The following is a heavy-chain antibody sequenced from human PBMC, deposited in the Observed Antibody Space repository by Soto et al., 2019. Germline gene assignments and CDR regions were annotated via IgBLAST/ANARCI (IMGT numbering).Heavy chain of an antibody. CDR2: INDSGGT. Sequence: PSGTLSLTCAVYGGSFSGYYWTWSRQPPGKGLEWIGEINDSGGTDYNPSLKSRVTISLDTSKNQLSLKLSSVTAADTAVYYCARGRKGFSSSCYVDWGQGTLVTVSS. CDR1: GGSFSGYY. J-gene: IGHJ4*02. CDR3: ARGRKGFSSSCYVD. D-gene: IGHD6-13*01. V-gene: IGHV4-34*01.